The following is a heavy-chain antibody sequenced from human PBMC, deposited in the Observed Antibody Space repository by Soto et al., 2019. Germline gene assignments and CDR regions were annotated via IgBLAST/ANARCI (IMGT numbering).Heavy chain of an antibody. CDR2: IDWDDVK. CDR1: CCPLNTSLMR. CDR3: ARTPPSSNYYSGMDV. V-gene: IGHV2-70*04. Sequence: GPTPLNPTHPLRNDCTFPCCPLNTSLMRVSWLSQPPGKALEWLARIDWDDVKFYSKSLKTRLTISKDTSKNQVVLTMTNMDPVDTATYYCARTPPSSNYYSGMDVWGKGTTVTGSS. J-gene: IGHJ6*04.